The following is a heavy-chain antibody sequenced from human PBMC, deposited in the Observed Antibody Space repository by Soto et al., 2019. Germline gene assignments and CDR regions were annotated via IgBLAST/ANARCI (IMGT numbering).Heavy chain of an antibody. CDR1: GDSVSSNSAA. CDR2: TYYRSKWYN. Sequence: SQTLSLTCAISGDSVSSNSAAWNWIRQSPSRGLEWLGRTYYRSKWYNDYAVSVKSRITINPDTSKNQFSLQLNSVTPEDTAVFYCARVKEYSYGVTWFAPWGQGTRVTVS. D-gene: IGHD5-18*01. CDR3: ARVKEYSYGVTWFAP. V-gene: IGHV6-1*01. J-gene: IGHJ5*02.